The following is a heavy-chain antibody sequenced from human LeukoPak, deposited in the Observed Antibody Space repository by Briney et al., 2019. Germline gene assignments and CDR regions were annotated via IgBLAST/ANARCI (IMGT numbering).Heavy chain of an antibody. V-gene: IGHV1-3*03. CDR2: INAGNGNT. Sequence: VASVKVSCKASGYTFTSYAMHWVRQAPGQRLEWMGWINAGNGNTKYSQEFQGRVTITRDTSASTAYMELSSLRPEDMAVYYCARDFSPYYDSSGPGGAFDIWGQGTMVTVSS. D-gene: IGHD3-22*01. CDR3: ARDFSPYYDSSGPGGAFDI. J-gene: IGHJ3*02. CDR1: GYTFTSYA.